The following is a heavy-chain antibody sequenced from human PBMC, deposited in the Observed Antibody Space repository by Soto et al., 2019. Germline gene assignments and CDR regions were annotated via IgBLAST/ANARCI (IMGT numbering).Heavy chain of an antibody. CDR1: GGSISTYY. CDR2: IYYTGST. Sequence: QVQLQESGPGLVKPSETLSLTCTVSGGSISTYYWSWIRQPPGKGLEWIGFIYYTGSTNYNPSLKTRLTLSLDTSKTQFSLKLSSVTAADTAVYYCARASSCAYDSCAFDPWGQGTLVTVSS. CDR3: ARASSCAYDSCAFDP. V-gene: IGHV4-59*01. J-gene: IGHJ5*02. D-gene: IGHD3-16*01.